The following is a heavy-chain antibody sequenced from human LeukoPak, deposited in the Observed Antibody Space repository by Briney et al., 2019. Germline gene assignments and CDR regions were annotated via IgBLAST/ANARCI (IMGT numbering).Heavy chain of an antibody. CDR2: ISYDGGDK. J-gene: IGHJ4*02. CDR3: AKGGGYDFWSGRYYFDY. D-gene: IGHD3-3*01. CDR1: GFTFNRHA. Sequence: GGSLRLSCAASGFTFNRHAMHWVRQAPGKGLEWVTIISYDGGDKYYTDSVKGRFTISRDNSKNTLYLQMNSLRAEDTAVYYCAKGGGYDFWSGRYYFDYWGQGTLVTVSS. V-gene: IGHV3-30-3*01.